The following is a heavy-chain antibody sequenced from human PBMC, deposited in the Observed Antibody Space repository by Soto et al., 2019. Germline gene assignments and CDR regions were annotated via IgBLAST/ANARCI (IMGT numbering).Heavy chain of an antibody. Sequence: ASVKVSCKASGYTFTSYGISWVRQAPGQGLEWMGWISAYNGKTNYAQKLQGRVTMTTDTSTSTAYMELRSLRSDDTAVYYCARDLTHYDILTGPDAFDIWGQGTMVTVSS. CDR3: ARDLTHYDILTGPDAFDI. CDR1: GYTFTSYG. CDR2: ISAYNGKT. J-gene: IGHJ3*02. D-gene: IGHD3-9*01. V-gene: IGHV1-18*01.